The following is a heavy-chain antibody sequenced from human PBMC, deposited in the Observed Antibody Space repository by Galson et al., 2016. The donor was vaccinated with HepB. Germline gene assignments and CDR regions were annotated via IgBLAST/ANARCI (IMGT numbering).Heavy chain of an antibody. CDR3: AKEGTIFGVVPYGMDV. V-gene: IGHV3-23*01. Sequence: SLRLSCAASRFTFSSYDMSWVRQAPGKGLEWVSVISGSGGSTYYADSVKGRFTISRDNSKNTLYLQMNSLRAEDTAVYYCAKEGTIFGVVPYGMDVWGQGTKVIVSS. J-gene: IGHJ6*02. CDR1: RFTFSSYD. D-gene: IGHD3-3*01. CDR2: ISGSGGST.